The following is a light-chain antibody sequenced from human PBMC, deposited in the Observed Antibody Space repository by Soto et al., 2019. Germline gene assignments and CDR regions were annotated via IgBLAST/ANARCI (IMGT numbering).Light chain of an antibody. CDR2: GAS. J-gene: IGKJ1*01. Sequence: IGLTQSPGTLSLSPGERATLSCRASQSVSFSYLAWYQHKPGQAPRFLIYGASTRATGIPDRFSGSGSGTDFTLTISRLEPEDFAVYYCQQYATSPTTFGQGTKVDIK. CDR1: QSVSFSY. V-gene: IGKV3-20*01. CDR3: QQYATSPTT.